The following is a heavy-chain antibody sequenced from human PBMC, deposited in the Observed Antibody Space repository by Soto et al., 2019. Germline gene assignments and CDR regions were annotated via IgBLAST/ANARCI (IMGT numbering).Heavy chain of an antibody. Sequence: SVKVSCKTSGGTLGRNPISWVRQAPGHRPEWMGMFVLKFGVPNYAQNFKGRLTITADTSTRTIYMELSSLTSADTAVYYCARGVKLAPSDLFWFDPWGQGTLVTVSS. V-gene: IGHV1-69*04. D-gene: IGHD1-1*01. CDR3: ARGVKLAPSDLFWFDP. J-gene: IGHJ5*02. CDR1: GGTLGRNP. CDR2: FVLKFGVP.